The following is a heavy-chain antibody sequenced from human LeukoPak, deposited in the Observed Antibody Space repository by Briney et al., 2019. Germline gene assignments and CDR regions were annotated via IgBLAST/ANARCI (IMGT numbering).Heavy chain of an antibody. D-gene: IGHD6-13*01. CDR1: GFTFSSYS. Sequence: GGSLRLSCAASGFTFSSYSMNWVRQAPGKGLEWVSYISGSGSSIYYADSVRGRFTISRDNAKTSLFLQMNSLRDEDTAVYYCARGGGSSWCLDCWGQGTLVTVSS. V-gene: IGHV3-48*02. CDR2: ISGSGSSI. J-gene: IGHJ4*02. CDR3: ARGGGSSWCLDC.